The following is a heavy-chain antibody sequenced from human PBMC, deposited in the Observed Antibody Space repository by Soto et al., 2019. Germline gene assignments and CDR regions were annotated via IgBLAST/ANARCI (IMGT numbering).Heavy chain of an antibody. Sequence: SETLSLTCAVSCGSISSDGHAWSWIRQPPGKGLELIASIFHSGSTYYNPSLKTRVTILVDGYNNQFSLRLRSVTAADTAVYYCARYSAYRGHFDFWGHGALVTVSS. CDR1: CGSISSDGHA. J-gene: IGHJ4*01. D-gene: IGHD4-4*01. V-gene: IGHV4-30-2*01. CDR3: ARYSAYRGHFDF. CDR2: IFHSGST.